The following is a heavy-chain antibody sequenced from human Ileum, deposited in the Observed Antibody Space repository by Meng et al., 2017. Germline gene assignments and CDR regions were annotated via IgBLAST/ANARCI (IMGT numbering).Heavy chain of an antibody. CDR3: ARERRHYYGSGSFDY. J-gene: IGHJ4*02. V-gene: IGHV4-30-4*01. D-gene: IGHD3-10*01. CDR2: TYYNGST. CDR1: GGSFSSDKYY. Sequence: QVQLQESDPGLVKPSQTLSLTGSVSGGSFSSDKYYWTWIRQTPGKGLEWIGLTYYNGSTFYNPSLRSRVTISVDTSKDQFSLKLTSVTAADTAVYYCARERRHYYGSGSFDYWGQGILVTVSS.